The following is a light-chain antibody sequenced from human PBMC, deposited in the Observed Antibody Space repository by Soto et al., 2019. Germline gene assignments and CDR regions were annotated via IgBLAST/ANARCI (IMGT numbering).Light chain of an antibody. CDR2: DVS. CDR1: ESIRNW. V-gene: IGKV1-5*01. J-gene: IGKJ1*01. CDR3: QQYGRSWT. Sequence: DIQMTQSPSTLAASIGDRVTLTCRASESIRNWLAWYQQKPGKAPKLLMYDVSSLESGVPSRFSGSGSGTEFTLTISSLQPDDFATYYCQQYGRSWTFGEGTKVEIK.